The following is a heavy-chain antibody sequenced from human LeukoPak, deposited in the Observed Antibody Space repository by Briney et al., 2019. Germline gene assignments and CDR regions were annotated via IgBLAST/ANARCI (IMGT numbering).Heavy chain of an antibody. CDR1: GFHFSDYS. V-gene: IGHV3-48*04. Sequence: PGMSLRLSCEVSGFHFSDYSMNWVRQAPGKGLEWISYFDDRNGAASTSYADSVKGRFIISRDAAKNSLFLQMNSLTAEDTAVYYCALGRPDWLHKTQREDKIFDYWGQGTLVTVSS. J-gene: IGHJ4*02. D-gene: IGHD3-9*01. CDR2: FDDRNGAAST. CDR3: ALGRPDWLHKTQREDKIFDY.